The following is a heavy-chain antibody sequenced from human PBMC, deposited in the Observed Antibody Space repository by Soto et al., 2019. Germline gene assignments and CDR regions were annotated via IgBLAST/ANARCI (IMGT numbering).Heavy chain of an antibody. CDR1: GYNFASNH. V-gene: IGHV1-46*01. Sequence: QVQLVQSGAEVREPGASVKVSCMASGYNFASNHMHWVRQTPGQGLEWMGIINPSDDSTSYAQKFRGRVTVTRDTPTSTVYMELSGLTSEDTAVYYCARDRFGSWTFDYWGQGTLVTVSS. CDR2: INPSDDST. D-gene: IGHD6-13*01. CDR3: ARDRFGSWTFDY. J-gene: IGHJ4*02.